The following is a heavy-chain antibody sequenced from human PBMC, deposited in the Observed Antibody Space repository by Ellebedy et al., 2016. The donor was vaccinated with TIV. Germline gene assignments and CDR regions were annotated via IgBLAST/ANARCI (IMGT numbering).Heavy chain of an antibody. CDR3: AKSGLNALRYSDY. CDR2: ISGIGGST. V-gene: IGHV3-23*01. J-gene: IGHJ4*02. Sequence: PGGSLRLSCAASGFTFSSSAMSWVRQAPGKGLEWVSAISGIGGSTYYADSVKGRFTISRDNSKNKLYLQMNSLRAEDKAVYYCAKSGLNALRYSDYWGQGTLVTVSS. CDR1: GFTFSSSA. D-gene: IGHD1-1*01.